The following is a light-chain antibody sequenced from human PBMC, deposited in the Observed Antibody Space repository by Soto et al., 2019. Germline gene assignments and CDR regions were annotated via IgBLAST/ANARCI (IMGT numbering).Light chain of an antibody. CDR1: SSNIGSNL. J-gene: IGLJ1*01. V-gene: IGLV1-44*01. CDR3: AAWDDSLNGSYV. Sequence: QAVLTQPPSASGTPGQRVTISCSGSSSNIGSNLVSWYQQLPGTAPKLLIYSNDQRPSGVPDRFSGSKSGTSASLAISGLQSEDEADYYCAAWDDSLNGSYVFGTGTQLTVL. CDR2: SND.